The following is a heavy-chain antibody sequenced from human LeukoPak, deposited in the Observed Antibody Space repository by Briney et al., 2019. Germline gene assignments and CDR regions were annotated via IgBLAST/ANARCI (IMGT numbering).Heavy chain of an antibody. D-gene: IGHD1-1*01. CDR1: GGSFSGYY. J-gene: IGHJ4*02. Sequence: SETLSLTCAVYGGSFSGYYWSWIRQPPGKGLEWIGEINHSGSTNYNPSLKSRVTISVDTSKNQFSLKLSSVTAADTAAYYCARQETGTGYFDYWGQGTLVTVSS. CDR3: ARQETGTGYFDY. V-gene: IGHV4-34*01. CDR2: INHSGST.